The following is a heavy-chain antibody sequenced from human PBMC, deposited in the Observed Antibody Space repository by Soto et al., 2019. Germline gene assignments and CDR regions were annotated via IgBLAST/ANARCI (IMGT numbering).Heavy chain of an antibody. D-gene: IGHD4-17*01. CDR3: ASKIYGGYGMDV. Sequence: GGSLRLSCAASGFTFSSYWMHWVRQAPGKGLVWVSRINSDGSSTSYADSVKGRFTISRDNAKNTLYLQMNSLRAEDTAVYYCASKIYGGYGMDVWGQGTTVTVSS. V-gene: IGHV3-74*01. CDR1: GFTFSSYW. CDR2: INSDGSST. J-gene: IGHJ6*02.